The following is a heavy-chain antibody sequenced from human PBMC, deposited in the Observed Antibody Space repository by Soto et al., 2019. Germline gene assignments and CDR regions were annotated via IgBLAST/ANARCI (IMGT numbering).Heavy chain of an antibody. Sequence: ASVKVSCKASGYTFTSYDINWVRQATGQGLEWMGWMNPNSGNTGYAQKFQGRVTMTRNTSISTAYMELSSLRSVDTAVYYCARGSVHDCSGGSCYSIDAFDIWGQGTMVTVS. V-gene: IGHV1-8*01. J-gene: IGHJ3*02. CDR2: MNPNSGNT. D-gene: IGHD2-15*01. CDR3: ARGSVHDCSGGSCYSIDAFDI. CDR1: GYTFTSYD.